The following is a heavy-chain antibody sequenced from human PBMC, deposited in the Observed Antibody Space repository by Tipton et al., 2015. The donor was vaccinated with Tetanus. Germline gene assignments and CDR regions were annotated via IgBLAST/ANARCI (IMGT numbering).Heavy chain of an antibody. D-gene: IGHD1-26*01. CDR3: ARDQARGARGWNYFGY. Sequence: TLSLTCTVSGGSISSGGYYWSWIRQHPGKGLEWIGDIYYSGGTYYNPFLKSRVTISVDTSKNQFSLKLNSVTAVDTAVYYCARDQARGARGWNYFGYWGQGTLVTVSS. J-gene: IGHJ4*02. CDR2: IYYSGGT. V-gene: IGHV4-31*03. CDR1: GGSISSGGYY.